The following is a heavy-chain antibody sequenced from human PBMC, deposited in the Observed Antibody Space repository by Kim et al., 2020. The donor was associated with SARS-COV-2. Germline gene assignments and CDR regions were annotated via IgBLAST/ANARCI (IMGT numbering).Heavy chain of an antibody. V-gene: IGHV3-64D*06. D-gene: IGHD5-12*01. Sequence: YADSVKGRITVDRDNSKNTLYLKMSSLRAEDTTVYYCGQEERWLRLGDYWGQGTLVTVSS. CDR3: GQEERWLRLGDY. J-gene: IGHJ4*02.